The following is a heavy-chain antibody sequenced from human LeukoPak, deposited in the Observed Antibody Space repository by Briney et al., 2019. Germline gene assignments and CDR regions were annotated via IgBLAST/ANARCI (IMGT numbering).Heavy chain of an antibody. CDR1: GYTFTGYY. Sequence: ASVKVSCKASGYTFTGYYMHWVRQAPGQGLEWMGWINPNSGGTNYAQKFQGRVTMTRDTSISTAYMELSRLRSDDTAVYYCARGMNFDWADFDYWGQGTLVTVSS. J-gene: IGHJ4*02. V-gene: IGHV1-2*02. CDR3: ARGMNFDWADFDY. D-gene: IGHD3-9*01. CDR2: INPNSGGT.